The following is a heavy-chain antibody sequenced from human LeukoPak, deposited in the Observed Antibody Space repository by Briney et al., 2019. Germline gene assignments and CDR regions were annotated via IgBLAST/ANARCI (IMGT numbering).Heavy chain of an antibody. V-gene: IGHV1-2*02. CDR2: INPNSGGT. D-gene: IGHD2-2*01. CDR3: AREVVVPASNWFDP. J-gene: IGHJ5*02. Sequence: PQASVTVSCKASGYTFTGYYMHWMRQAPGQGLEWMGWINPNSGGTNYAQKFQSRVTMTRDTYISTAYMELSRLRSDDTAVYYCAREVVVPASNWFDPWGQGTLVTVSS. CDR1: GYTFTGYY.